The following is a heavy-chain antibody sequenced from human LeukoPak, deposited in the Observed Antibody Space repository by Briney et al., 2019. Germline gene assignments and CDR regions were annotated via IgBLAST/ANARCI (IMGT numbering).Heavy chain of an antibody. CDR3: ARMARDSGWSYYYYGMDV. D-gene: IGHD6-19*01. J-gene: IGHJ6*02. Sequence: SETLSLTCTVSGGSISSYYWSWIRQPPGKGLEWIGYIYYSGSTNYNPSLKSRVTISVDTSKNQFSLKLSSVTAADTAVYYCARMARDSGWSYYYYGMDVWGQGTTVTVSS. CDR1: GGSISSYY. V-gene: IGHV4-59*01. CDR2: IYYSGST.